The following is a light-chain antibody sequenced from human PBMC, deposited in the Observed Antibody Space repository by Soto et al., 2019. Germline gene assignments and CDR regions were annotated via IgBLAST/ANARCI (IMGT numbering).Light chain of an antibody. J-gene: IGKJ1*01. CDR2: KAS. CDR1: QNINTW. CDR3: QQYNSYWRT. V-gene: IGKV1-5*03. Sequence: DIQMTQSPSTLSASVGDRVTITCRASQNINTWLAWYQQKPGKAPKLLIYKASTLESGVPSTFSGSGSGTEFTLTISGLQPDDFATYYCQQYNSYWRTFGQGTKVEIK.